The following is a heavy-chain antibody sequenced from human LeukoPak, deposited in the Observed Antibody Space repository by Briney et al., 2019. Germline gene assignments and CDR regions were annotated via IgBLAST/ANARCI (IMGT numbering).Heavy chain of an antibody. CDR3: AKEGSRRRFDFDS. D-gene: IGHD3-16*01. CDR2: AGTATDT. Sequence: PGGSLRLSCAASGFTFSNFAMSWFRQAPGRGREWVSAAGTATDTSYADSVKGRFTISRDNSKNTLYLQMNSLGAEDTAVYYCAKEGSRRRFDFDSWGRGTLVTVSS. V-gene: IGHV3-23*01. J-gene: IGHJ4*02. CDR1: GFTFSNFA.